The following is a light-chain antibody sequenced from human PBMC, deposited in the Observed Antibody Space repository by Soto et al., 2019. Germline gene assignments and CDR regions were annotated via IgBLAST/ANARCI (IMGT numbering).Light chain of an antibody. CDR2: GAS. CDR3: QQFDTSPYT. V-gene: IGKV3-20*01. J-gene: IGKJ2*01. CDR1: QSVTNY. Sequence: VLTQSPGTLSLSPGERATLSCRASQSVTNYLVWYQQKAGQAPRLLIYGASSRATGIPDRFSGSGSGTDFTLTINRLGPEDSAVYYCQQFDTSPYTFGQGTKLEIK.